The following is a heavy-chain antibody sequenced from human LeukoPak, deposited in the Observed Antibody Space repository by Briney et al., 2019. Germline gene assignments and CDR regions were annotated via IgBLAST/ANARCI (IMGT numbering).Heavy chain of an antibody. CDR3: ARAPMQFWAFDY. Sequence: SETLSLICAASGYSISSGYYWGWVRPPPGKGREWIGIIYHSGITYYNPSLKSRVAMSVDTFKKQFSLKLSSVTAADTAVYFCARAPMQFWAFDYWGQGTLVTVSS. J-gene: IGHJ4*02. D-gene: IGHD6-19*01. CDR2: IYHSGIT. CDR1: GYSISSGYY. V-gene: IGHV4-38-2*01.